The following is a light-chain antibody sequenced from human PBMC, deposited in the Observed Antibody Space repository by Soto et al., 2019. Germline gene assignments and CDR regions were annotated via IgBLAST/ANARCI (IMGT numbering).Light chain of an antibody. CDR2: AAS. CDR1: EGISNY. V-gene: IGKV1-27*01. J-gene: IGKJ1*01. Sequence: DIQMTQSPSSLPASIGDRVTITCRASEGISNYLAWFQQKPGKVPKLLIYAASTLQSGVPSRFSGSGSGTEFTLTISNLQPDDYATYYCQQYSSYSRTFGQGTKVDIK. CDR3: QQYSSYSRT.